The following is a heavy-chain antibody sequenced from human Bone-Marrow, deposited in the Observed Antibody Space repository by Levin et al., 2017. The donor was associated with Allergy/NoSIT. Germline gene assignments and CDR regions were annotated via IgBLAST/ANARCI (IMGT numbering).Heavy chain of an antibody. CDR1: GFTFSSYA. D-gene: IGHD5-12*01. Sequence: GESLKISCAASGFTFSSYAMHWVRQAPGKGLEWVAVISYDGSNKYYADSVKGRFTISRDNSKNTLYLQMNSLRAEDTAVYYCARVNIGEVAIEAYDIWGQGTMVTVSS. CDR3: ARVNIGEVAIEAYDI. CDR2: ISYDGSNK. V-gene: IGHV3-30-3*01. J-gene: IGHJ3*02.